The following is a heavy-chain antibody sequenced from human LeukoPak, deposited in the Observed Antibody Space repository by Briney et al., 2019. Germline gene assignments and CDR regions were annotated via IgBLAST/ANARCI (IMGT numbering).Heavy chain of an antibody. Sequence: GGSLRLSCAASGFTFSSYSMNWVRQAPGKGLEWVSYISSSSSTIYYADSVKGRFTISRDNAKNSLYLQMNSLRAEDTAVYYCARPDYGAHEGAFDIWGQGTMVTVSS. CDR3: ARPDYGAHEGAFDI. V-gene: IGHV3-48*01. CDR1: GFTFSSYS. CDR2: ISSSSSTI. D-gene: IGHD4-17*01. J-gene: IGHJ3*02.